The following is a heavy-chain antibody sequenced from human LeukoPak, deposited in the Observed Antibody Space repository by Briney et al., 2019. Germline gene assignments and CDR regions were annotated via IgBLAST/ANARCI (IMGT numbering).Heavy chain of an antibody. CDR3: AREKLNWGFDY. CDR1: GFTFSDHY. J-gene: IGHJ4*02. Sequence: GGSLRLSCAASGFTFSDHYMDWVRQAPGKGLEWVSIIYSGGSTYYADSVKGRFTISRDNSKNILYLQMNSLRAEDTAVYYCAREKLNWGFDYWGQGTLVTVSS. D-gene: IGHD3-16*01. CDR2: IYSGGST. V-gene: IGHV3-53*01.